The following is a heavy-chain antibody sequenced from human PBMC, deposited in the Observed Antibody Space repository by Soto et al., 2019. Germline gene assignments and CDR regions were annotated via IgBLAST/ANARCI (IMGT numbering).Heavy chain of an antibody. CDR1: GFTFSSYG. CDR2: ISYDGSNK. V-gene: IGHV3-30*03. CDR3: ASTQGYSYGYSQHYYYGMDV. J-gene: IGHJ6*02. Sequence: QVQLVESGGGVVQPGRSLRLSCAASGFTFSSYGMHWVRQAPGKGLEWVAVISYDGSNKYYADSVKGRFTISRDNSKNTLYLQRNSLRAEDTAVYYCASTQGYSYGYSQHYYYGMDVWGQGTTVTVSS. D-gene: IGHD5-18*01.